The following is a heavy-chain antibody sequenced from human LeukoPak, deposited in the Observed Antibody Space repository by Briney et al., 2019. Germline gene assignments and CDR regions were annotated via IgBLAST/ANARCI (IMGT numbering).Heavy chain of an antibody. CDR1: GFTFSSYA. J-gene: IGHJ3*02. Sequence: GGSLRLSCAASGFTFSSYAMSWVRQAPGKGLEWVSAISGNGGSTYYADSVRGRFTISRDNSKNTLYLQMNSLRAEDTAVYYCAKGDTVATKPAFDIWGQGTMVTVSS. D-gene: IGHD5-12*01. CDR3: AKGDTVATKPAFDI. CDR2: ISGNGGST. V-gene: IGHV3-23*01.